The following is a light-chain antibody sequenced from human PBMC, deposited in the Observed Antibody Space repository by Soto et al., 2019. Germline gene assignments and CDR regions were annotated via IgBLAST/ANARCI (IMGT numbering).Light chain of an antibody. J-gene: IGKJ1*01. V-gene: IGKV3-15*01. CDR1: QSVRSN. CDR3: QQYNDWPWT. CDR2: AAS. Sequence: EIVMTQSPAALSLSPGERATLSCRASQSVRSNLAWYQQRPGQAPRLLIYAASIGATGVPARFSGSGSGTEFTLTISSLQSEVFAVYFCQQYNDWPWTFGQGTKVEIK.